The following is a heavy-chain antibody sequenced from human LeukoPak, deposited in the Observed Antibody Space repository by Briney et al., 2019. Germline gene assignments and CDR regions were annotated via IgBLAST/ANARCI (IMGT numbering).Heavy chain of an antibody. J-gene: IGHJ4*02. CDR1: GFTFSSYA. V-gene: IGHV3-23*01. CDR3: AKDQGRAPVTYFDY. D-gene: IGHD4-11*01. Sequence: GGSLRLSCAASGFTFSSYAMSWVRQAPGRGLEWVSAISGSGGSTYYADSVKGRFTISRDNSKNTLYLQMNSLRAEDTAVYYCAKDQGRAPVTYFDYWGQGTLVTVSS. CDR2: ISGSGGST.